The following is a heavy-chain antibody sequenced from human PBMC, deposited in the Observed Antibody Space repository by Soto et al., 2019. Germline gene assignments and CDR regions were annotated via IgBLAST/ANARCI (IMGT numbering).Heavy chain of an antibody. J-gene: IGHJ4*02. D-gene: IGHD3-22*01. V-gene: IGHV4-31*03. Sequence: SETLSLTCTVSGGSISSGGYYWSWIRQHPGKGLEWIGYIYYSGSTYYNPSLKSRVTISVDKSKNHFSLKLSSVTAADTAVYYCARAYYYDSSGYVDYWGQGTLVTVSS. CDR1: GGSISSGGYY. CDR2: IYYSGST. CDR3: ARAYYYDSSGYVDY.